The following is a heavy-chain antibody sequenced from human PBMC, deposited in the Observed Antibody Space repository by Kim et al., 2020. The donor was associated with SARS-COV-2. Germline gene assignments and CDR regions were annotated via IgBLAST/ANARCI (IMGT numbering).Heavy chain of an antibody. V-gene: IGHV3-33*01. CDR2: IWYDGSNK. J-gene: IGHJ3*02. CDR3: ARDGRRYCSGGSCLDAFDI. D-gene: IGHD2-15*01. CDR1: GFTFSSYG. Sequence: GGSLRLSCAASGFTFSSYGMHWVRQAPGKGLEWVAVIWYDGSNKYYADSVKGRFTISRDNSKNTLYLQMNSLRAEDTAVYYCARDGRRYCSGGSCLDAFDIWGQGTMVTVSS.